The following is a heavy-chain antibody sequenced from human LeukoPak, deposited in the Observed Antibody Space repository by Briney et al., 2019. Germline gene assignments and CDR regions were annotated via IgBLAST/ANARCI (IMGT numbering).Heavy chain of an antibody. CDR3: ARTTSMTASGYDY. CDR1: GYTFTNYH. CDR2: INPDTGDK. V-gene: IGHV1-8*03. D-gene: IGHD2-21*02. Sequence: ASVKVSCKASGYTFTNYHINWVRQASGQGLEWMTWINPDTGDKGYARKFQDRVTITTDTSISTAYMELSSLSSEDTAMYFCARTTSMTASGYDYWGQGTLVTVSS. J-gene: IGHJ4*02.